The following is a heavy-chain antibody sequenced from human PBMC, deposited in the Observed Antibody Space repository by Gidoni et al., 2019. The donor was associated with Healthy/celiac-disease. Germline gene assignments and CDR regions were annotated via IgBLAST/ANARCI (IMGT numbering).Heavy chain of an antibody. J-gene: IGHJ4*02. Sequence: QVQLVQSGAEVKKPGASVKVSCKASGYTFTSYGISWVRQAPGQGLEWMGWISAYNGNTNYAQKLQGRVTMTTDTSTSTAYMELRSLRSDDTAVYYCATTYYYDSSGSPSGFDYWGQGTLVTVSS. CDR1: GYTFTSYG. CDR2: ISAYNGNT. D-gene: IGHD3-22*01. V-gene: IGHV1-18*01. CDR3: ATTYYYDSSGSPSGFDY.